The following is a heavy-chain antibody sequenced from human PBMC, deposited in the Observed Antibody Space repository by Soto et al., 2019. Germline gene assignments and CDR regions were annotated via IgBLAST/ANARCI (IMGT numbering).Heavy chain of an antibody. CDR1: GFTFSDYY. CDR3: ARSKLGVGEAFDI. Sequence: QVQLVDSGGGLVKPGGSLRLSCAASGFTFSDYYMSYIRQAPGKGLEWVSYISNSGSTVYYADSVKGRFTISRDNAKNSLYLQMNSLRAEDTAVYYCARSKLGVGEAFDIWGQGTMVTVSS. V-gene: IGHV3-11*01. D-gene: IGHD7-27*01. J-gene: IGHJ3*02. CDR2: ISNSGSTV.